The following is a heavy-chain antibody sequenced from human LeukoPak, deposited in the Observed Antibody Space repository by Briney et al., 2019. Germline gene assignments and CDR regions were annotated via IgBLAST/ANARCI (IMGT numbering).Heavy chain of an antibody. J-gene: IGHJ4*02. CDR3: TEFYFDRSGYADY. CDR2: IYYRGST. CDR1: GGSISSNSFC. Sequence: SETLSLTCTVSGGSISSNSFCWGWIRQPPGKGLEWIGSIYYRGSTYYNPSLKSRVTISVDMSENQVSLKLRSVTAADTAVYYCTEFYFDRSGYADYWGQGTLVTVSS. V-gene: IGHV4-39*01. D-gene: IGHD3-22*01.